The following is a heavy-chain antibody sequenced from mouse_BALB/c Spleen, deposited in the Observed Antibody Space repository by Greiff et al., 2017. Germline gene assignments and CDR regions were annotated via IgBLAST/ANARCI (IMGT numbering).Heavy chain of an antibody. Sequence: EVKLVESGGGLVKPGGSLKLSCAASGFTFSSYAMSWVRQTPEKRLEWVASISSGGSTYYPDSVKGRFTISRDNARNILYLQMSSLRSEDTAMYYCARGYYRYDGGDDWGQGTTLTVSS. D-gene: IGHD2-14*01. J-gene: IGHJ2*01. CDR2: ISSGGST. CDR3: ARGYYRYDGGDD. CDR1: GFTFSSYA. V-gene: IGHV5-6-5*01.